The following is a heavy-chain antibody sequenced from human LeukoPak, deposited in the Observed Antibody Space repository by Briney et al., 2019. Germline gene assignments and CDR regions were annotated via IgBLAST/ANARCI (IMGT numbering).Heavy chain of an antibody. CDR2: IIPIFGTA. V-gene: IGHV1-69*01. CDR3: ASSSGGCYQWDANWFDP. D-gene: IGHD1-26*01. J-gene: IGHJ5*02. CDR1: GGAFSRYA. Sequence: SVKVSCKASGGAFSRYAISWVRQAPGQGLEWMGGIIPIFGTANYAQKFQGRVTITADESTSTAYMELSSLRSEDTAVYYCASSSGGCYQWDANWFDPWGQGTLVTVSS.